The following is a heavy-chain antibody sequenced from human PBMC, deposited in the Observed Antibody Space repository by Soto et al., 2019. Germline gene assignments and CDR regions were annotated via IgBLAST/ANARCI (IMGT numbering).Heavy chain of an antibody. V-gene: IGHV3-30*18. CDR3: AKALYGYCSGGSCYSPSGMDV. D-gene: IGHD2-15*01. Sequence: GGSLRLSCAASGFTFSSYGMHWVRQAPGKGLEWVAVISYDGSNKYYADSVKGRFTISRDNSKNTLYLQMNSLRAEDTAVYYCAKALYGYCSGGSCYSPSGMDVWGQGTTVTVSS. CDR2: ISYDGSNK. J-gene: IGHJ6*02. CDR1: GFTFSSYG.